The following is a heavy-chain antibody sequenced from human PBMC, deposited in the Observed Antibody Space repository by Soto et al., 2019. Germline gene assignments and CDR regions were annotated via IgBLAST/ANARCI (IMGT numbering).Heavy chain of an antibody. CDR1: GFTFSSYG. V-gene: IGHV3-30*18. CDR3: AKESEKYCISTSCYARAFDY. CDR2: ISYDGSNK. J-gene: IGHJ4*02. D-gene: IGHD2-2*01. Sequence: PGGSLRLSCAASGFTFSSYGMHWVRQAPGKGLEWVAVISYDGSNKYYADSVKGRFTISRDNSKNTLYLQMNSLRAEDTAVYYCAKESEKYCISTSCYARAFDYWGQGTLVTVSS.